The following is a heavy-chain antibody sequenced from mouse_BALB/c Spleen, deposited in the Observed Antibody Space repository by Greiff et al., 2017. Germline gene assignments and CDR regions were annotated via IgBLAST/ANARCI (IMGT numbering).Heavy chain of an antibody. D-gene: IGHD3-2*01. CDR1: GYTFTSYW. J-gene: IGHJ3*01. CDR2: INPSTGYT. CDR3: AREDDSSGAWFAY. V-gene: IGHV1-7*01. Sequence: QVQLQQSGAELAKPGASVKMSCKASGYTFTSYWMHWVKQRPGQGLEWIGYINPSTGYTEYNQKFKDKATLTADKSSSTAYMQLSSLTSEDSAVYYCAREDDSSGAWFAYWGQGTLVTVSA.